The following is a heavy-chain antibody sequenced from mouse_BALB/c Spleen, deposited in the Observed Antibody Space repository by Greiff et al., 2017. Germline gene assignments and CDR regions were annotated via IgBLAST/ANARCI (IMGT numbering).Heavy chain of an antibody. V-gene: IGHV5-17*02. CDR3: ARDYYGSGAMDY. J-gene: IGHJ4*01. CDR1: GFTFSSFG. CDR2: ISSGSSTI. Sequence: EVQLVESGGGLVQPGGSRKLSCAASGFTFSSFGMHWVRQAPEKGLEWVAYISSGSSTIYYADTVKGRFTISRDNPKNTLFLQMTSLRSEDTAMYYCARDYYGSGAMDYWGQGTSVTVSS. D-gene: IGHD1-2*01.